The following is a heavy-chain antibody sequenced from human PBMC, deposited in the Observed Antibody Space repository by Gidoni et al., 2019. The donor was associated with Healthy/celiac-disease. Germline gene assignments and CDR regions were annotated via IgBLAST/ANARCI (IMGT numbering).Heavy chain of an antibody. CDR1: GFTFSSYG. D-gene: IGHD4-17*01. V-gene: IGHV3-33*01. Sequence: QVQLVESGGGVVQPGRSLRLSCAASGFTFSSYGMHWVRQAPGKGLGWVAVIWYDGSNKDYADSVKGRFTISRDNSKNTLYLQMNSLRAEDTAVYYCASSVTTDYGDGAFDIWGQGTMVTVSS. CDR2: IWYDGSNK. J-gene: IGHJ3*02. CDR3: ASSVTTDYGDGAFDI.